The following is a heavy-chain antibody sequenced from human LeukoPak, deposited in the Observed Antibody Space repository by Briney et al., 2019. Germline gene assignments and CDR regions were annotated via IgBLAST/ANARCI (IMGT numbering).Heavy chain of an antibody. J-gene: IGHJ5*02. V-gene: IGHV3-30*03. CDR3: LVWKHVFDR. Sequence: GGSLRLSCAAPGFTFSSYGMHWVRQAPGKGLEWVAVMSYDGSKEYYADSVKGRFTISRDNSKNTLYLQMNSLRVEDTAVYYCLVWKHVFDRWGQGTLVTVSS. CDR2: MSYDGSKE. CDR1: GFTFSSYG. D-gene: IGHD5/OR15-5a*01.